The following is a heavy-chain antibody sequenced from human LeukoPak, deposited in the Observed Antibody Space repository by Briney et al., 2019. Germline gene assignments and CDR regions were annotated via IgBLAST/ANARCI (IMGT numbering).Heavy chain of an antibody. CDR1: GFTFSSHN. V-gene: IGHV3-48*01. CDR2: INFKSEDI. CDR3: ARDKDYASDM. D-gene: IGHD4-11*01. J-gene: IGHJ3*02. Sequence: PGGSLRLSCAASGFTFSSHNMNWVRQAPGTGLEWISFINFKSEDIRYADSVEGRFIISRDNARKSLYLHMNSLRAEDTAVYYCARDKDYASDMWGQGTMVTVAS.